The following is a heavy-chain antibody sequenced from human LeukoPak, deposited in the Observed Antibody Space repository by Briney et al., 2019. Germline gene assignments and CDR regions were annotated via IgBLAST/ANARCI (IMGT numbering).Heavy chain of an antibody. J-gene: IGHJ4*02. D-gene: IGHD2-15*01. Sequence: GGSLRLSCAASGFTVSTNYMSWVRQAPGKGLEWVPVIYSGGSTYYADSVKGRFTISRDNSKNTLYLQMNSLRAEDTAVYYCARVVVVAAMTLTYFDYWGQGTLVTVSS. CDR3: ARVVVVAAMTLTYFDY. CDR1: GFTVSTNY. V-gene: IGHV3-53*01. CDR2: IYSGGST.